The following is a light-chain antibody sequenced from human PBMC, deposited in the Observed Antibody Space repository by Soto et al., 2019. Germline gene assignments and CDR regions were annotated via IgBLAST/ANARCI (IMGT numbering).Light chain of an antibody. CDR3: QQYDNWPLT. CDR1: QSVSSK. J-gene: IGKJ4*01. CDR2: FAS. V-gene: IGKV3-15*01. Sequence: EIVMTQSPATLSVSPGERATLSCRASQSVSSKLAWFQQKPGQAPRLLIYFASTRATGIPARFSGSGSGTEFTLTISSLQSEDFAVYYCQQYDNWPLTFGGGTKVEIK.